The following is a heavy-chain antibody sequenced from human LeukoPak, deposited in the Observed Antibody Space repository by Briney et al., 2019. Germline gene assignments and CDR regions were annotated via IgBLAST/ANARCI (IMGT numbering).Heavy chain of an antibody. J-gene: IGHJ4*02. CDR3: ARPGGIREYFDY. CDR1: GGSFSGYY. Sequence: SETLSLTCAVYGGSFSGYYWSWIRQPPGKGLEWIGEINHSGSTNYNPSLKSRVTISVDTSKNQFSLKLSSVTAADTAVYYCARPGGIREYFDYWGQGTLVTVSS. V-gene: IGHV4-34*01. D-gene: IGHD5-18*01. CDR2: INHSGST.